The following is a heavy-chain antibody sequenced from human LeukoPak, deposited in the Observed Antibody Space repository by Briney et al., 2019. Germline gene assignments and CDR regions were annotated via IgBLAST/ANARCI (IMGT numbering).Heavy chain of an antibody. V-gene: IGHV1-18*01. CDR3: ARDVGDIVTVPAAISVP. Sequence: ASVKVSCKASGYTFSSYGISWVRQAPGQGLEWMGWISAYNGNTNYAQMVQGRVTMTTDTSTSTAYMEARSLRSDDTAMYYCARDVGDIVTVPAAISVPWGQGTLVTVSS. D-gene: IGHD2-2*01. CDR2: ISAYNGNT. J-gene: IGHJ5*02. CDR1: GYTFSSYG.